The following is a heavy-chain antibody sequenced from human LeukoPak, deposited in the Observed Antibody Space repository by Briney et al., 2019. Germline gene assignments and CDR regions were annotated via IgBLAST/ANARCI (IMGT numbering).Heavy chain of an antibody. V-gene: IGHV3-23*01. CDR1: GFTFSSYA. D-gene: IGHD6-13*01. J-gene: IGHJ4*02. Sequence: GASLRLSCAASGFTFSSYAMSWVRQAPGKGLEWVSAISGSGGSTYYADSVKGRFTISRDNSKNTLHLQMNSLRAEDTAVYYCAKDQEYSSSWYGVYYFDYWGQGTLVTVSS. CDR3: AKDQEYSSSWYGVYYFDY. CDR2: ISGSGGST.